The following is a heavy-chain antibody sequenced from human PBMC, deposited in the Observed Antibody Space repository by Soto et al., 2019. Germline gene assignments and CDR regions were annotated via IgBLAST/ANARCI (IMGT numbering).Heavy chain of an antibody. J-gene: IGHJ5*02. D-gene: IGHD3-10*01. V-gene: IGHV4-30-4*01. CDR2: IYYSGST. CDR3: ARVREVRGVIPNWFDP. CDR1: GGSISSGDYY. Sequence: SETLSLTCTVSGGSISSGDYYWSWIRQPPGKGLEWIGYIYYSGSTYYNPSLKSRVTISVDTSKNQFSLKLSSVTAADTAVYYCARVREVRGVIPNWFDPWGQGTLVTVSS.